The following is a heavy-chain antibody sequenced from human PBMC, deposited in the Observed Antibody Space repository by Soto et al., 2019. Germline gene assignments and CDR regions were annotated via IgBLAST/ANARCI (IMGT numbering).Heavy chain of an antibody. D-gene: IGHD3-9*01. CDR2: ISSSGSTT. CDR3: AKGAYYDILTGYYKEGYYYYGMDV. J-gene: IGHJ6*02. CDR1: GFTFSDYY. Sequence: PGGSLRLSCAASGFTFSDYYMSWIRQAPGKGLEWVSYISSSGSTTYYADSVKGRFTISRDNSKNTLYLQMNSLRAEDTAVYYCAKGAYYDILTGYYKEGYYYYGMDVWGQGTTVTVSS. V-gene: IGHV3-11*01.